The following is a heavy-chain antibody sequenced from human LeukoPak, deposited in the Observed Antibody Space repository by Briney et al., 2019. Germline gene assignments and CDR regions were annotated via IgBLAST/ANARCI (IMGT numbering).Heavy chain of an antibody. CDR2: ISAYNGNT. D-gene: IGHD6-19*01. CDR3: ARDLGWRQWLVSDFDY. V-gene: IGHV1-18*01. J-gene: IGHJ4*02. Sequence: ASVKVTCKASGYTFTSYGISWVRQAPGQGLEWMGWISAYNGNTNYAQKLQGRVTMTTDTSTSTAYMELRSLRSDDTAVYYCARDLGWRQWLVSDFDYWGQGTLVTVSS. CDR1: GYTFTSYG.